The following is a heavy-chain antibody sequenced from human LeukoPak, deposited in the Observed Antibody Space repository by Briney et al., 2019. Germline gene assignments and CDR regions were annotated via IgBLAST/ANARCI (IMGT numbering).Heavy chain of an antibody. V-gene: IGHV5-51*01. D-gene: IGHD6-13*01. CDR1: GYSFTSYW. CDR3: ARGAGSSSWTNWFDP. J-gene: IGHJ5*02. Sequence: GESLKISCKGSGYSFTSYWIGWVRQMPGKGLEWMGIIYPGDSDTRYSPSFQGQVTISADKSISTAYLQWSSLKASDTAMYCCARGAGSSSWTNWFDPWGQGTLVTVSS. CDR2: IYPGDSDT.